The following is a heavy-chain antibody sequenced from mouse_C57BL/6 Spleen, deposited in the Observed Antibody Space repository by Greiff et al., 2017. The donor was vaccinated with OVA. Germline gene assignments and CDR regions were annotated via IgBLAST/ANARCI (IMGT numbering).Heavy chain of an antibody. J-gene: IGHJ1*03. CDR3: ARSYDYDPWYFDV. CDR2: IWSDGST. CDR1: GFSLTSYG. V-gene: IGHV2-6*03. Sequence: VKLMESGPGLVAPSQSLSITCTVSGFSLTSYGVHWVRQPPGKGLEWLVVIWSDGSTTYNSALKSRLSISKDNSKSQVFLKMNSLQTDDTAMYYWARSYDYDPWYFDVWGTGTTVTVSS. D-gene: IGHD2-4*01.